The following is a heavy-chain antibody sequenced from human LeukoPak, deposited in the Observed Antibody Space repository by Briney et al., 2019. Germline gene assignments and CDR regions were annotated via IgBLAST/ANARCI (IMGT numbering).Heavy chain of an antibody. V-gene: IGHV3-74*03. CDR2: VNSDESDI. CDR3: AKAQGDY. Sequence: GGSLRLSCAASGFRFSFYWMHWVRQVPGKGPVWISRVNSDESDITYADSVKGRFTISRDNAKNTLYLLMNNVRVDDTAVYYCAKAQGDYWGQGTLVTVSS. CDR1: GFRFSFYW. J-gene: IGHJ4*02.